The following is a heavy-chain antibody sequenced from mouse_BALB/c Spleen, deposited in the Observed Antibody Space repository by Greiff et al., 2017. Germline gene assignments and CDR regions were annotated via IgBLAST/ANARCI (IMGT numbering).Heavy chain of an antibody. Sequence: EVQLVESGGGLVKPGGSLKLSCAASGFTFSSYAMSWVRQTPEKRLEWVATISSGGSYTYYPDSVKGRFTISRDNAKNTLYLQMSSLRSEDTAMYYCARNGNPRWYFDYWGQGTTLTVSS. CDR1: GFTFSSYA. D-gene: IGHD2-1*01. V-gene: IGHV5-9-3*01. CDR3: ARNGNPRWYFDY. CDR2: ISSGGSYT. J-gene: IGHJ2*01.